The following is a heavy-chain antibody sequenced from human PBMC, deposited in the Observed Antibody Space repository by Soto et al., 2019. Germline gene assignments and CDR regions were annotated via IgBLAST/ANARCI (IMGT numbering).Heavy chain of an antibody. CDR3: ARGIGYSGYGRGGFDY. V-gene: IGHV4-59*01. D-gene: IGHD5-12*01. CDR1: GGSISSYL. Sequence: QVQLQESGPGLVKPSETLSLTCTVSGGSISSYLWSWIRQPPGKGLERIGYIYYSGSTDYNPSLKRRVTISVDTSKTQFSLKLNSVTAADTAVYFCARGIGYSGYGRGGFDYWGQGTLVTVSS. J-gene: IGHJ4*02. CDR2: IYYSGST.